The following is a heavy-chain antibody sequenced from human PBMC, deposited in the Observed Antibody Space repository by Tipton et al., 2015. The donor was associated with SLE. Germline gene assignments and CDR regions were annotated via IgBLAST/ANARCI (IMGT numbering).Heavy chain of an antibody. CDR2: IYPSVTT. Sequence: TLSLTCTVSGDSISTGNYYWSWIRQPAGKGLEWIGRIYPSVTTNYNPSLKSQVTMSIDTSKNQFSLNVNSVTAADTAVYYCARQHSGGATDTWGQGALVTVSS. D-gene: IGHD1-26*01. V-gene: IGHV4-61*02. CDR3: ARQHSGGATDT. J-gene: IGHJ5*02. CDR1: GDSISTGNYY.